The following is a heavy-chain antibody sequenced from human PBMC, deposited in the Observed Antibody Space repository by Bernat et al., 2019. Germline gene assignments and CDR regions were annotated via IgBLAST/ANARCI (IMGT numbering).Heavy chain of an antibody. V-gene: IGHV4-34*01. D-gene: IGHD4-17*01. Sequence: QVQLQQWGAGLLKPSETLSLTCAVYGGSFSGYYWSWIRQPPGKGLEWIGEINHSGSTNYNPSLKSRVTISVDTSKKQFSLKLSSVTAADTAVYYCARGLVDDYGDLLDYWGQGTLVTVSS. CDR1: GGSFSGYY. CDR2: INHSGST. CDR3: ARGLVDDYGDLLDY. J-gene: IGHJ4*02.